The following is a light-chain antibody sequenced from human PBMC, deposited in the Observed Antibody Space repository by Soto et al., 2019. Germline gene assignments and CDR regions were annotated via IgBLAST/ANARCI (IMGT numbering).Light chain of an antibody. V-gene: IGKV3-15*01. Sequence: EIVMTQSPATLSVSPGERATLSCRASQSVSSNLAWYQQKPGQVPRLLIYGASTRATGIPARFSGSGSGTEFTLTVSSVQSEDFAVYYCQQYNDWPPLTFGGGTKVEIK. J-gene: IGKJ4*01. CDR1: QSVSSN. CDR2: GAS. CDR3: QQYNDWPPLT.